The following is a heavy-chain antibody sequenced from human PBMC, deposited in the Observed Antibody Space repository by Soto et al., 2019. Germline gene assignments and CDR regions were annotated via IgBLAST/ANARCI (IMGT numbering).Heavy chain of an antibody. D-gene: IGHD1-26*01. Sequence: GGSLRLSCAASGFTFNNYAMSWVRQAPGKAPEWVAAVRGSGAGTYRADSVRGRFTSSRDNLNNILYLQMNSLRAEDTAMYYCARDQRGAFDYWGHGTLVTVSS. J-gene: IGHJ4*01. CDR3: ARDQRGAFDY. V-gene: IGHV3-23*01. CDR2: VRGSGAGT. CDR1: GFTFNNYA.